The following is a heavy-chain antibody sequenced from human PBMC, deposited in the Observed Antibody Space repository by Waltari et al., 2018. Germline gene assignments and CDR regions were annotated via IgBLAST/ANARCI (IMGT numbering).Heavy chain of an antibody. D-gene: IGHD6-13*01. CDR2: IKQDGSEK. Sequence: EVQLVESGGGLVQPGGSLRLSCAASGFTFSSYWMSWVRQAPGKGLGWVANIKQDGSEKYYVDSVKGRFTISRDNAKNSLYLQMNSLRAEDTAVYYCARVRGGIAAAGYYYYYYMDVWGKGTTVTVSS. J-gene: IGHJ6*03. CDR3: ARVRGGIAAAGYYYYYYMDV. CDR1: GFTFSSYW. V-gene: IGHV3-7*01.